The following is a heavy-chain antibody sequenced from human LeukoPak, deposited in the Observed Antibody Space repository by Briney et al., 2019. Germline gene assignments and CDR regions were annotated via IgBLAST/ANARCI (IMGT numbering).Heavy chain of an antibody. Sequence: PGGSLRLSCAASGFTVSSNEMSWVRQAPGKGLVWVSRISSDGSITSYADSVKGRFTISRDNAKNTLYLQMNSLRAEDTAVYYCARHLNYYLDYWGQGTLVTVSS. V-gene: IGHV3-74*01. J-gene: IGHJ4*02. CDR2: ISSDGSIT. CDR1: GFTVSSNE. D-gene: IGHD3-10*01. CDR3: ARHLNYYLDY.